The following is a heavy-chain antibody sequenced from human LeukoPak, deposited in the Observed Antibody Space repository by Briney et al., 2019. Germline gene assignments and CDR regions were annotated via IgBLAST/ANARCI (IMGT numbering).Heavy chain of an antibody. V-gene: IGHV4-39*01. CDR2: IYYSGST. Sequence: SETLSLTCTVSGGSISSSSYYWGWIRQPPGKGLEWIGSIYYSGSTYHNPSLKSRVTISVDTSKNQFSLKLSSVTAADTAVYYCARHNSAARLLTLFDYWGQGTLVTVSS. J-gene: IGHJ4*02. CDR1: GGSISSSSYY. CDR3: ARHNSAARLLTLFDY. D-gene: IGHD6-6*01.